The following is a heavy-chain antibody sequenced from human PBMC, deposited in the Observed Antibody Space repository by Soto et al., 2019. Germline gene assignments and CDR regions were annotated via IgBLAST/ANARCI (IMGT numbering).Heavy chain of an antibody. V-gene: IGHV1-69*01. Sequence: QVQLVQSGAEVKKPGSSVKVSCKVSGGTFSSYAIGWVRQAPGQGLEWMGGIIPITGTVNYAQKFQGRVTITAYVSTLTVQIELSSLRSEETAVYYCARMYSSSAKYMYFDVWGGGTLVTVPS. D-gene: IGHD6-6*01. CDR1: GGTFSSYA. CDR3: ARMYSSSAKYMYFDV. CDR2: IIPITGTV. J-gene: IGHJ2*01.